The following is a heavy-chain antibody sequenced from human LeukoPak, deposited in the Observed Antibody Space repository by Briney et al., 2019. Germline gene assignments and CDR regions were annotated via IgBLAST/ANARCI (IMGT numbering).Heavy chain of an antibody. CDR1: GGSISSSSYY. Sequence: PSETLSLTCTVSGGSISSSSYYWGWIRQPPGKGLEWIGSIYYSGSTYYNPSLKSRVTIFVDTSKNQFSLKLSSVTAADTAVYYCARHVVWMVRGVTSWFDPWGQGTLVTVSS. D-gene: IGHD3-10*01. J-gene: IGHJ5*02. CDR2: IYYSGST. CDR3: ARHVVWMVRGVTSWFDP. V-gene: IGHV4-39*01.